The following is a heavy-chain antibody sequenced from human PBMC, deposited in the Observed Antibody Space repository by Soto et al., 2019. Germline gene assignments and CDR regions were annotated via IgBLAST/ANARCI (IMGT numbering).Heavy chain of an antibody. D-gene: IGHD4-17*01. J-gene: IGHJ4*02. CDR2: ISAYNDNT. Sequence: XSVKVSCKASGYSFISYGIIWGRQAPGQGLEWMGWISAYNDNTNYAQNLQGRVTMTTDTSTSTAYMELRSLRSDDTAVYYCARAASVTTINFDYWGQGTLVTVSS. V-gene: IGHV1-18*04. CDR3: ARAASVTTINFDY. CDR1: GYSFISYG.